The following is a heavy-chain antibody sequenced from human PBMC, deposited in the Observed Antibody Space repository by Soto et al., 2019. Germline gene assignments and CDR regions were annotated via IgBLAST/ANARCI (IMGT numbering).Heavy chain of an antibody. CDR3: AKDLYSNYGDAFDI. D-gene: IGHD4-4*01. V-gene: IGHV3-9*01. CDR2: ISWNSDNI. Sequence: SGGSLRLSCAASGFTFDDYAMHWVRQAPGKGLEWVSGISWNSDNIGYADSVKGRFTISRDNVKSSLYLQMNSLRAEDTALYYCAKDLYSNYGDAFDIWGQGTMVTVSS. CDR1: GFTFDDYA. J-gene: IGHJ3*02.